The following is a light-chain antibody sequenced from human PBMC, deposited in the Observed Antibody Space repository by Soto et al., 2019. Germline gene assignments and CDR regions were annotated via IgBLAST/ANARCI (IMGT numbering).Light chain of an antibody. Sequence: IALTQSPATLSFSPGERATLSCRASQSVIIYLAWYQQKPGQAPRLIIYGASTRATGIPARFSGSGSGTEFTLTISSLQSEDFAVYYCQQYKNWPTITFGQGTRVEIK. CDR1: QSVIIY. CDR3: QQYKNWPTIT. CDR2: GAS. V-gene: IGKV3-15*01. J-gene: IGKJ5*01.